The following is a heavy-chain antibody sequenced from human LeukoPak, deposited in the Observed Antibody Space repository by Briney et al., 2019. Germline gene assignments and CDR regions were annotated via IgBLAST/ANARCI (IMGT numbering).Heavy chain of an antibody. CDR3: ARGPRDIGVVTAGHRSSPFDY. V-gene: IGHV1-3*01. D-gene: IGHD2-2*01. Sequence: ASVKVSCKASGYTFTSYAMHWVRQAPGQRLEWMGWINAGNGNTKYSQKFQGRVTITRDTSASTAYMELSSLRSEDTAVYYCARGPRDIGVVTAGHRSSPFDYWGQGTLVTVSS. CDR2: INAGNGNT. CDR1: GYTFTSYA. J-gene: IGHJ4*02.